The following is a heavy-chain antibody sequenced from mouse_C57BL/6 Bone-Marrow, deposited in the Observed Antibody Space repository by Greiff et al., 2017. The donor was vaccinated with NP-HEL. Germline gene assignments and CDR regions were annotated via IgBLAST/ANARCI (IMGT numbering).Heavy chain of an antibody. J-gene: IGHJ4*01. CDR3: ARLGVTHAMDY. CDR2: INPNNGGT. CDR1: GYTFTDYY. D-gene: IGHD2-2*01. Sequence: EVQLQQSGPELVKPGASVKISCKASGYTFTDYYMNWVKQSHGKSLEWIGDINPNNGGTSYNQKFKGKATLTVDKSSSTAYMELRSLTSEDFAVYYCARLGVTHAMDYWGQGTSVTVSS. V-gene: IGHV1-26*01.